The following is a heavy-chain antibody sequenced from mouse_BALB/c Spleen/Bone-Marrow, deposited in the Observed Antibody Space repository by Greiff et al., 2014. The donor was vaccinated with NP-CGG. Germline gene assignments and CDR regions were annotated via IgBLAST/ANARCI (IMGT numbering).Heavy chain of an antibody. CDR3: TRWGVYDYDGGFAY. CDR1: GYSFISYR. J-gene: IGHJ3*01. CDR2: IYPGNSDA. D-gene: IGHD2-4*01. Sequence: EVQLQQSGTVLARPGASVKMSCKASGYSFISYRMHWVKQRPGQGLEWIGAIYPGNSDASYNQKVKGKAKLTAVTSASTAYMELISLTNEDSAVYYCTRWGVYDYDGGFAYWGQGTLVTVSA. V-gene: IGHV1-5*01.